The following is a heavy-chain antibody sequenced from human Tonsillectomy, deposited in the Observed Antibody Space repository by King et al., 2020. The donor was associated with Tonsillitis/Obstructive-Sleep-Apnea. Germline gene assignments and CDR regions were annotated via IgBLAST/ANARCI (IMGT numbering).Heavy chain of an antibody. CDR3: ARDLSIVGASDDAFDI. J-gene: IGHJ3*02. D-gene: IGHD1-26*01. Sequence: VQLVESGGGVVQPGRSLRLSCAASGFTFSSYAMHWVRQAPGKGLEWVAVISYDGSNKYYADSVKGRFTISRDNSKNTLYLQMNSLRAEDTAVYYCARDLSIVGASDDAFDIWGQGTMVTVSS. CDR2: ISYDGSNK. V-gene: IGHV3-30*04. CDR1: GFTFSSYA.